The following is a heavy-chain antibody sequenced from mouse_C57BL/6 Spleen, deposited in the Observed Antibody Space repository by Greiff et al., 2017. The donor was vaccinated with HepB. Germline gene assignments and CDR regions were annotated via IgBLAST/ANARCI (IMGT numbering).Heavy chain of an antibody. CDR1: GFTFSSYA. CDR3: ARDHEYDVAY. D-gene: IGHD2-4*01. J-gene: IGHJ3*01. CDR2: ISDGGSYT. V-gene: IGHV5-4*01. Sequence: EVQLVESGGGLVKPGGSLKLSCAASGFTFSSYAMSWVRQTPEKRLEWVATISDGGSYTYYPDNVKGRFTISRDNAKNNLYLQMSPLKSEDTAMYYCARDHEYDVAYWGQGTMVTVSA.